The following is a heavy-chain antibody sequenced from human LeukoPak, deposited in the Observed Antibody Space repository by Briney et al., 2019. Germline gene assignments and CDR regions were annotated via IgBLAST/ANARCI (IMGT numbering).Heavy chain of an antibody. CDR3: ARGGGRYGDY. CDR1: GFTFSSYT. D-gene: IGHD5-18*01. J-gene: IGHJ4*02. Sequence: GGSLRLSCAASGFTFSSYTMNWVRQAPGKGLEWVSYISNSSSTIYYADSVKGRFTISRDNAKNSLYLQMNSLRAEDTAVYYCARGGGRYGDYWGQGTLVTVSS. V-gene: IGHV3-48*01. CDR2: ISNSSSTI.